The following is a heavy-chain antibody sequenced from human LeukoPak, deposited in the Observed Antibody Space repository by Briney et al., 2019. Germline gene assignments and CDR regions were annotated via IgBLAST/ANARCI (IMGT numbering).Heavy chain of an antibody. J-gene: IGHJ6*02. Sequence: SETLSLTCAVSGGSISSSNWWSWVRPPPGKGLEWIGEIYHSGSTNYNPSLKSRVTISVDKSKNQFSLKLSSVTAADTAVYYCASHYYDSTNYYYGMDVWGQGTTVTVSS. CDR2: IYHSGST. CDR3: ASHYYDSTNYYYGMDV. CDR1: GGSISSSNW. V-gene: IGHV4-4*02. D-gene: IGHD3-22*01.